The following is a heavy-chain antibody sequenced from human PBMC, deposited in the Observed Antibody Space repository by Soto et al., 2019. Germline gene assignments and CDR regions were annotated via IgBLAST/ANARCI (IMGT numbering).Heavy chain of an antibody. CDR3: ARDQRPHYGDYSPFDY. D-gene: IGHD4-17*01. Sequence: QVQLVQSGAEVKKPGSSVKVSCKASGGTFSSYAISWVRQAPGQGLEWMGGIIPIFGTANYAQKFQGRVTITADESTSTAYRELSSLRSEDTAVYYCARDQRPHYGDYSPFDYWGQGTLVTVSS. CDR2: IIPIFGTA. CDR1: GGTFSSYA. V-gene: IGHV1-69*01. J-gene: IGHJ4*02.